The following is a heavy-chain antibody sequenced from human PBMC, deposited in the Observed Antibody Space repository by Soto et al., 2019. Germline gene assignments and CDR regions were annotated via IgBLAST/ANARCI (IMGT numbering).Heavy chain of an antibody. CDR3: ARKMMGSFDS. D-gene: IGHD3-16*01. CDR2: INQDGSEK. V-gene: IGHV3-7*03. CDR1: GFTFSRFW. J-gene: IGHJ4*02. Sequence: PGGSLRLSCVASGFTFSRFWMNWIRQIPGKGLEWVAIINQDGSEKFYVDSVKGRFTISRDTAKNSLFLQMNGLRAEDTAVYYCARKMMGSFDSWGQGALVTVSS.